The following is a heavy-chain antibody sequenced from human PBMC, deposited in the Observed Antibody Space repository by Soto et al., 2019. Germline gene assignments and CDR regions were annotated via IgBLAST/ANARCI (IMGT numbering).Heavy chain of an antibody. CDR1: GFSLSTSGVG. J-gene: IGHJ5*02. Sequence: QITLKESGPTLVKPTQTLTLTCTFSGFSLSTSGVGVGWIRQPPGKALEWLALIYWDDDKRYSPSLKSRLTINKDPXXNXVXHTMTNMEPVDTATYYCAHVTYYYGSGKNRPNWFDPWGQGTLVPVSS. D-gene: IGHD3-10*01. CDR2: IYWDDDK. CDR3: AHVTYYYGSGKNRPNWFDP. V-gene: IGHV2-5*02.